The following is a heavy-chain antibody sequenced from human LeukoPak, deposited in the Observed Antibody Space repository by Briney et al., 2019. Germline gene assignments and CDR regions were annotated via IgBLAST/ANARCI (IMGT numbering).Heavy chain of an antibody. J-gene: IGHJ5*02. Sequence: GGSLRLSCAASGFTFSSYSMNWVRQAPGKGLEWVSSISSSSSYIYYADSVEGRFTISRDNAKNSLYLQMNSLRAEDTAVYYCARYGSGSYYYANWFDPWGQGTLVTVSS. V-gene: IGHV3-21*01. CDR3: ARYGSGSYYYANWFDP. CDR1: GFTFSSYS. CDR2: ISSSSSYI. D-gene: IGHD3-10*01.